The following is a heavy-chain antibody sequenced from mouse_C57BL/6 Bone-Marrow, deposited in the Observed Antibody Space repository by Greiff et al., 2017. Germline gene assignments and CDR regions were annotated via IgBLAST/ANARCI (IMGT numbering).Heavy chain of an antibody. CDR1: GYSFTSYG. Sequence: ESGAELARPGASVKLSCKASGYSFTSYGISWVKQRTGQGLEWIGEIYPRSGNTYYNEKFKGKATLTADKSSSTAYMELLSLTSEDSAVYVCARVVRRYFDYWGQGTTLTVSS. J-gene: IGHJ2*01. CDR2: IYPRSGNT. V-gene: IGHV1-81*01. D-gene: IGHD1-1*01. CDR3: ARVVRRYFDY.